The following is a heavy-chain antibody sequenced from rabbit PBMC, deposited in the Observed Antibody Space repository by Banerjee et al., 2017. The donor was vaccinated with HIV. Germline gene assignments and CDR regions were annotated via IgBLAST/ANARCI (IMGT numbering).Heavy chain of an antibody. V-gene: IGHV1S47*01. CDR3: ARDWYYGYAGNNLYYFKL. CDR1: GFDFSSNA. J-gene: IGHJ4*01. Sequence: QEQLVESGGGLVQPEGSLTLACKASGFDFSSNAMCWVRQAPGKGPEWIACIYNGDGSTYYASWVNGRFTISSDNAQNTADLQMNSLTAADTATYFCARDWYYGYAGNNLYYFKLWGPGTLVTVS. D-gene: IGHD6-1*01. CDR2: IYNGDGST.